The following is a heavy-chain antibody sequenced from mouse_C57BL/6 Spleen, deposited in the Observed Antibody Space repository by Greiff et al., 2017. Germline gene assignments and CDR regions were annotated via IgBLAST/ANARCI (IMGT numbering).Heavy chain of an antibody. CDR2: ISYDGSN. Sequence: VQLKESGPGLVKPSQSLSLTCSVTGYSITSGYYWNWIRQFPGNKLEWMGYISYDGSNNYNPSLKNRISITRDTSKNQFFLKLNSVTTEDTATYYCARGYYDYENYFDYWGQGTTLTVSS. CDR1: GYSITSGYY. CDR3: ARGYYDYENYFDY. D-gene: IGHD2-4*01. J-gene: IGHJ2*01. V-gene: IGHV3-6*01.